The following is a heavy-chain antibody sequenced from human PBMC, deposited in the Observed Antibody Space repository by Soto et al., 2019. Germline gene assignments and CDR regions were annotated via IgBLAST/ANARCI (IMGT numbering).Heavy chain of an antibody. V-gene: IGHV5-51*01. J-gene: IGHJ6*02. D-gene: IGHD5-12*01. Sequence: GESLKISCKGSGYIFTSYWIGWVRQMPGKGLEWMGIIYPGDSDTRYSPSFQGQVTISADKSISTAYLQWSSLKASDTAMYYCARLGGYSGYEPYYYYGMDVWGQGTTVTVSS. CDR3: ARLGGYSGYEPYYYYGMDV. CDR2: IYPGDSDT. CDR1: GYIFTSYW.